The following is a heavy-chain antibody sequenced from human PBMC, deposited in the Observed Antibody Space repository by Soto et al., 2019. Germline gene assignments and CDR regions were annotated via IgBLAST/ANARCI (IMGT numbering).Heavy chain of an antibody. D-gene: IGHD3-10*01. Sequence: EVQLLESGGGLVQPGGSLRLSCAASGFTFSSYAMSWVRQAPGKGLEWVSAISGSGGSTYYADSVKGRFTISRDNSKNTLYLQMNSLSAEDTAVYYCAKDRSATGGSGASPFDYWGQGTLVTVSS. CDR2: ISGSGGST. CDR1: GFTFSSYA. V-gene: IGHV3-23*01. J-gene: IGHJ4*02. CDR3: AKDRSATGGSGASPFDY.